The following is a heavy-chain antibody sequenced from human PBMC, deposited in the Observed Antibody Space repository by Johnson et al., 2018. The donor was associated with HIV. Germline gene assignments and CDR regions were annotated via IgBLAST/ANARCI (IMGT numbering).Heavy chain of an antibody. Sequence: QLVESGVGLVKPGGSLRLSCAASGFTFSSYDMHWVRQATGKGLEWVSAIGTAGDTYYPGSVKGRFTISRENAKNSLYLQMNSLRAGDTAVYYCARAGSSGWSNDAFDIWGQGTMVTVSS. CDR3: ARAGSSGWSNDAFDI. CDR2: IGTAGDT. V-gene: IGHV3-13*01. J-gene: IGHJ3*02. CDR1: GFTFSSYD. D-gene: IGHD6-19*01.